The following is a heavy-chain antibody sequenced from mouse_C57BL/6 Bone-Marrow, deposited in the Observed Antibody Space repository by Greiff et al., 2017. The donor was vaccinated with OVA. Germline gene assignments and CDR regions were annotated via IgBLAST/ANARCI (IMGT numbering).Heavy chain of an antibody. CDR3: ARDYYGSSYPY. J-gene: IGHJ3*01. Sequence: QVQLQQSGAELARPGASVKLSCKASGYTFTSYGISWVKQRTGQGLEWIGEVYPRSGNTYYNEKFKGKATLTADKSSSTAYMELRSLTSEDSAVYFCARDYYGSSYPYWGQGTLVTVSA. V-gene: IGHV1-81*01. D-gene: IGHD1-1*01. CDR2: VYPRSGNT. CDR1: GYTFTSYG.